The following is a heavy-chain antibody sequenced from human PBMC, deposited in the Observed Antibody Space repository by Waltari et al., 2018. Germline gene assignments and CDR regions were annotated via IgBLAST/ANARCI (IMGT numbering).Heavy chain of an antibody. CDR1: GFTFEDYA. D-gene: IGHD1-26*01. Sequence: EIQLVESGGGLAQPGRSLRLSCAASGFTFEDYAMHWVRQTPGKGREWVSGITWKSNNIGYAESVKGRFTISRDNAKKSLYLQMNSLRTEDTALYYCAKGHSGSYGLDYWGQGTPVTVSS. J-gene: IGHJ4*02. V-gene: IGHV3-9*01. CDR3: AKGHSGSYGLDY. CDR2: ITWKSNNI.